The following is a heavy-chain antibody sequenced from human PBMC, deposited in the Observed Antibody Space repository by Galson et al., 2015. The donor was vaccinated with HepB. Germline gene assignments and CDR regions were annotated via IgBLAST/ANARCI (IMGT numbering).Heavy chain of an antibody. D-gene: IGHD3-10*01. Sequence: SLRLSCAASGFTFSSYSMNWVRQAPGKGLEWVSSISSSSSYIYYADSVKGRFTISRDYAKNSLYLQMNSLRAEDTAVYYCARPPQVDSGSYYRSPAFDIWGQGTMVTVSS. CDR3: ARPPQVDSGSYYRSPAFDI. CDR2: ISSSSSYI. CDR1: GFTFSSYS. J-gene: IGHJ3*02. V-gene: IGHV3-21*01.